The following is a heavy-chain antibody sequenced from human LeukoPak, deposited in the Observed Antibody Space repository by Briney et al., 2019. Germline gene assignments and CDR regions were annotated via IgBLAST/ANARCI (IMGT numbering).Heavy chain of an antibody. D-gene: IGHD2-2*02. J-gene: IGHJ4*02. CDR3: ARSTQYCSSTSCYTEGFDY. V-gene: IGHV1-2*02. CDR2: INPNSGGT. Sequence: ASVKVSCKASGYTFTGYYMHWVRQAPGQGLEWMGWINPNSGGTNYAQKSQGRVTMTRDTSISTAYMELSRLRSDDTAVYYCARSTQYCSSTSCYTEGFDYWGQGTLVTVSS. CDR1: GYTFTGYY.